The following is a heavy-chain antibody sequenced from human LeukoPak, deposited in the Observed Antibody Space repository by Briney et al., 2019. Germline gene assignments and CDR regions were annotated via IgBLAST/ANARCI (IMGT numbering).Heavy chain of an antibody. CDR3: AKDKQVLWWYFDY. D-gene: IGHD4/OR15-4a*01. V-gene: IGHV3-74*01. CDR2: INSDGSST. Sequence: AGGSLRLSCAASRFTFSTYWMHWVRQAPGKGLVWVSRINSDGSSTGYADSVKGRFTISRDNAKNTLYLHMNSLRDEDTAMYYCAKDKQVLWWYFDYWGQGTLVTVSS. CDR1: RFTFSTYW. J-gene: IGHJ4*02.